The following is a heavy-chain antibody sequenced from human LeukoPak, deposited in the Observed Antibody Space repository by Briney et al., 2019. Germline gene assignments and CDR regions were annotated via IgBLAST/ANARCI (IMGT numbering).Heavy chain of an antibody. CDR1: GGSISSGPYY. J-gene: IGHJ5*02. D-gene: IGHD5-18*01. V-gene: IGHV4-39*07. Sequence: DPSETLSLTCTVSGGSISSGPYYWGWIRQPPGKGLEWIGNIYYGENTYYNPSLKSRVTISIDTSKNQFSLKLSSVTAADTAVYYCARVARGYRAWFDPWGQGTLVTVSS. CDR3: ARVARGYRAWFDP. CDR2: IYYGENT.